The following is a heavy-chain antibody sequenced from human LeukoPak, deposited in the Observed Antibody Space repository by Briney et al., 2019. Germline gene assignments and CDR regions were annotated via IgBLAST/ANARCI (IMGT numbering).Heavy chain of an antibody. CDR3: ARGREKTYDYVWGSYRYREDY. CDR2: ISSSGSTI. D-gene: IGHD3-16*02. J-gene: IGHJ4*02. Sequence: GGSLRLSCAASGFTFSSYEMNWVRQAPGKGLEWVSYISSSGSTIYYADSVKGRSTISRDNAKNSLYLQMNSLRAEDTAVYYCARGREKTYDYVWGSYRYREDYWGQGTLVTVSS. CDR1: GFTFSSYE. V-gene: IGHV3-48*03.